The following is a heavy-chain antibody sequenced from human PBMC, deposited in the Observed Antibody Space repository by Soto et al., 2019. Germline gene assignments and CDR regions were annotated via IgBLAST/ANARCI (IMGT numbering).Heavy chain of an antibody. V-gene: IGHV1-18*04. CDR1: GYSFTSYG. CDR3: ARASASNWNYVSSSS. CDR2: ISANSGNT. Sequence: GASLKVSCKASGYSFTSYGFNWVRQAPGQGLEWMGWISANSGNTNYAQNLQGRVTMTTDTSTSTAYMELRSLTSDDTAVYYCARASASNWNYVSSSSWGQGTLVTVS. J-gene: IGHJ4*02. D-gene: IGHD1-7*01.